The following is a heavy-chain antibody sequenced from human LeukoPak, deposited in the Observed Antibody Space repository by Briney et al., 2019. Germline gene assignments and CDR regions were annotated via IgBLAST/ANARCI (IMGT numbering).Heavy chain of an antibody. CDR1: GFTFSSYA. Sequence: PGGSLRLSCAASGFTFSSYAMSWVRQAPGKGLEWVSAISGSGTNTYYADSVKGRFTISRDNSKNTLYLQMNSLRAEDTAVYYCAKGGAVTSPYYYYYYMDVWGKGTTVTVSS. J-gene: IGHJ6*03. CDR2: ISGSGTNT. V-gene: IGHV3-23*01. CDR3: AKGGAVTSPYYYYYYMDV. D-gene: IGHD4-17*01.